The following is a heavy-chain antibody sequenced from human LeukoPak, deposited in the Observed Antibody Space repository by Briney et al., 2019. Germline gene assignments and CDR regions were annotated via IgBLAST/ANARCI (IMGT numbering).Heavy chain of an antibody. V-gene: IGHV1-24*01. CDR2: FDPEDGET. J-gene: IGHJ5*02. CDR1: GYTLTELS. D-gene: IGHD2-2*02. Sequence: ASVKASCKVSGYTLTELSMHWVRQAPGKGLEWMGGFDPEDGETIYAQKFQGRVTMTEDTSTDTAYMELSSLRSEDTAVYYCATVGVVVPAAIVVDWFDPWGQGTLVTVSS. CDR3: ATVGVVVPAAIVVDWFDP.